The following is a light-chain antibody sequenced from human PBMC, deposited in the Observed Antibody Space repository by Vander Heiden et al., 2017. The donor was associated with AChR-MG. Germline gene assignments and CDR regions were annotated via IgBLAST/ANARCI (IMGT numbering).Light chain of an antibody. CDR3: GLYRGSGVYV. CDR2: STN. Sequence: HTVVTQEPSFSVSPGRTVTLTCGLSSGSVSTSYYPSWYQQTPGQAPCTLIYSTNTRSSGVPDRFSGSILGNKAALTITGAQADDESDYYCGLYRGSGVYVFGTGTKVTVL. V-gene: IGLV8-61*01. J-gene: IGLJ1*01. CDR1: SGSVSTSYY.